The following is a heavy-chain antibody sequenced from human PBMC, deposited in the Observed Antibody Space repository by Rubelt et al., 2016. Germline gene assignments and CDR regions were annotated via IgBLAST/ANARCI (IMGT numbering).Heavy chain of an antibody. CDR2: IYSGGST. Sequence: ALGKGLEWVSVIYSGGSTYYADSVKGRFTISRDNAKNSLYLQMNSLRAEDTALYYCARSLYGTVTTNFDYWGQGTLVTVSS. CDR3: ARSLYGTVTTNFDY. D-gene: IGHD4-17*01. J-gene: IGHJ4*02. V-gene: IGHV3-53*01.